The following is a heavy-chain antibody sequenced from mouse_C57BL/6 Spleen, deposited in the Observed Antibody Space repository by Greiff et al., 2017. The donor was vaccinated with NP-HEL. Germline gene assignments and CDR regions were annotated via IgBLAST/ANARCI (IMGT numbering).Heavy chain of an antibody. CDR3: VRHPNWEGMDY. Sequence: EVQGVESGGGLVQPKGSLKLSCAASGFSFNTYAMNWVRQAPGKGLEWVARIRSKSNNYATYYADSVKDRFTISRDDSESMLYLQMNNLKTEDTAMYYCVRHPNWEGMDYWGQGTSVTVSS. V-gene: IGHV10-1*01. D-gene: IGHD4-1*02. J-gene: IGHJ4*01. CDR2: IRSKSNNYAT. CDR1: GFSFNTYA.